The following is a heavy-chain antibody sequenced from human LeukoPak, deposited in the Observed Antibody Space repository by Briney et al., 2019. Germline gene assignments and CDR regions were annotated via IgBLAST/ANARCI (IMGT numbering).Heavy chain of an antibody. CDR1: GFTVSSNF. CDR2: IHSGGST. D-gene: IGHD2-15*01. CDR3: ARDRCSGGSCYGYYYGMDV. Sequence: GGSLRLSCAASGFTVSSNFMSWVRQAPGKGLEWVSVIHSGGSTYYADSVKGRFTISRDNSKNTLYLQMNSLRAEDTAVYYCARDRCSGGSCYGYYYGMDVWGQGTTVTVSS. V-gene: IGHV3-53*05. J-gene: IGHJ6*02.